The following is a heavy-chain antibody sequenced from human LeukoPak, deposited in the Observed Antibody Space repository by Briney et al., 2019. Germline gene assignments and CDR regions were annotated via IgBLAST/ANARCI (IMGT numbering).Heavy chain of an antibody. D-gene: IGHD1-26*01. CDR2: IIPIFGTA. Sequence: ASVKVSCKASGGTFSSYAISWVRQAPGQGLEWMGGIIPIFGTANYAQKFQGRVTITTDESTSTAYMELSSLRSEDTAVYYCARGFIVGATTLESDYWGQGTLVTVSS. V-gene: IGHV1-69*05. CDR1: GGTFSSYA. CDR3: ARGFIVGATTLESDY. J-gene: IGHJ4*02.